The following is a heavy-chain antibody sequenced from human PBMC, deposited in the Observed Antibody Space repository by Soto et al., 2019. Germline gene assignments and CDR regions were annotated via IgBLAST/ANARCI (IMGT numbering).Heavy chain of an antibody. CDR1: GYTFTSYD. J-gene: IGHJ4*02. CDR3: ARRAETNGWNGFGADKYYFDF. D-gene: IGHD1-1*01. Sequence: ASVKVSCKASGYTFTSYDIYWVRQATGQGLELMGWMNPNTGNSGYAQKFQGRVTMTSDTSISTAHMELSSLRSEDTAVYYCARRAETNGWNGFGADKYYFDFWGQGTLVTVSS. CDR2: MNPNTGNS. V-gene: IGHV1-8*01.